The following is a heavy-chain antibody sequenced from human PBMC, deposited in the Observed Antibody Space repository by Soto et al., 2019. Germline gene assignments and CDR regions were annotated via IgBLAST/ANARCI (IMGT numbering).Heavy chain of an antibody. CDR1: GGTFSSYT. CDR2: IIPILGIA. CDR3: AREGQGDIAVAGTFDYFDY. J-gene: IGHJ4*02. Sequence: QVQLVQSGAEVKKPGSSVKVSCKASGGTFSSYTISWVRQAPGQGLEWMGRIIPILGIANYAQKFQGRVTITADKSTSTAYMELSSLRSEGTAVYYCAREGQGDIAVAGTFDYFDYWGQGTLVTVSS. D-gene: IGHD6-19*01. V-gene: IGHV1-69*08.